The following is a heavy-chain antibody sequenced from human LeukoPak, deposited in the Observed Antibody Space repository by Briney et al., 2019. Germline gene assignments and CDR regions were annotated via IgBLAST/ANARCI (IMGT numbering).Heavy chain of an antibody. V-gene: IGHV3-53*01. CDR3: ARDYGFGYYGSGSYTQS. Sequence: GGSLRLSCAASGFTVSSNYMSWVRQAPGKGLEWVSVIYSGGSTYYADSVKGRFTISRDNSKNTLYLQTNSLRAEDTAVYYCARDYGFGYYGSGSYTQSWGQGTLVTVSS. D-gene: IGHD3-10*01. CDR2: IYSGGST. J-gene: IGHJ4*02. CDR1: GFTVSSNY.